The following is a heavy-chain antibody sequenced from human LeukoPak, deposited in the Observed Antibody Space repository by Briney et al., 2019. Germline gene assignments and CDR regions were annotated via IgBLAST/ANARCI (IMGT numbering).Heavy chain of an antibody. CDR2: IYPGDYDI. Sequence: KVSCKASGYTFTSYDINWVRQATGQGLEWMGIIYPGDYDIRYSPSFQGQVTISVDKSINTAYLQWSSLKASDTAMYFCARPPYYDFWNGYYPDYWGQGTLVTVSS. V-gene: IGHV5-51*01. CDR3: ARPPYYDFWNGYYPDY. D-gene: IGHD3-3*01. J-gene: IGHJ4*02. CDR1: GYTFTSYD.